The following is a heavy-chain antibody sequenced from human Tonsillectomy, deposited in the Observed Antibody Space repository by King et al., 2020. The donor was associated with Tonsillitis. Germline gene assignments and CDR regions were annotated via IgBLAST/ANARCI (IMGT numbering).Heavy chain of an antibody. J-gene: IGHJ4*02. Sequence: VQLVESGGGLVKPGGSLRLSCAASGFTFSSYSMNWVRQAPGKGLEWVSSISSSSSYIYYADSLKGRFTISRDNAKNSLYLQMNSLRAEDTAVYYCARGGDGYPFDYWGQGPLVTVSS. CDR3: ARGGDGYPFDY. D-gene: IGHD5-24*01. V-gene: IGHV3-21*01. CDR1: GFTFSSYS. CDR2: ISSSSSYI.